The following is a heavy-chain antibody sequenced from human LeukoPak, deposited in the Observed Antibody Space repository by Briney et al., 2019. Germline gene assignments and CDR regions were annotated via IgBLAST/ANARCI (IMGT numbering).Heavy chain of an antibody. Sequence: GASVTVSCKASGYTFTGYYMHWARQAPGQGLEWMGWINPNSGGTNYAQKFQGWVTMTRDTSISTAYMELSRLRSDDTAVYYCATGVGAYNHDAFDIWGQGTMVTVSS. CDR3: ATGVGAYNHDAFDI. D-gene: IGHD1-26*01. J-gene: IGHJ3*02. CDR1: GYTFTGYY. CDR2: INPNSGGT. V-gene: IGHV1-2*04.